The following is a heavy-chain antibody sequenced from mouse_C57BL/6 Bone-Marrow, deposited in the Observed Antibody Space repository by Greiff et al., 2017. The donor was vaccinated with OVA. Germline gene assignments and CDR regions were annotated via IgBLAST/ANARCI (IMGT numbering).Heavy chain of an antibody. CDR2: ISDGGSYT. D-gene: IGHD1-1*01. CDR3: ARDQEGMTTVVATGYFDV. Sequence: EVKLMESGGGLVKPGGSLKLSCAASGFTFSSYAMSWVRQTPEKRLEWVATISDGGSYTYYPDNVKGRFTISRDNAKNNLYLQMSHLKSEDTAMYYCARDQEGMTTVVATGYFDVWGTGTTVTVSS. CDR1: GFTFSSYA. V-gene: IGHV5-4*01. J-gene: IGHJ1*03.